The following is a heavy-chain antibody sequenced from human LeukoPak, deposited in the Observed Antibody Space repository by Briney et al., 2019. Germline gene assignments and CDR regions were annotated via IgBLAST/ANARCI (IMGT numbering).Heavy chain of an antibody. CDR3: ARDHNGDSSPDY. CDR2: IYRNGRT. Sequence: SETLSLTCSVSGYSISSPYYWGWIRQAPGKGLDWIGNIYRNGRTYSNPSLKSRVTISVDTSKNQLSLRLTSVTAADTALYYCARDHNGDSSPDYWGQGTLVTVSS. CDR1: GYSISSPYY. J-gene: IGHJ4*02. V-gene: IGHV4-38-2*02. D-gene: IGHD2-21*02.